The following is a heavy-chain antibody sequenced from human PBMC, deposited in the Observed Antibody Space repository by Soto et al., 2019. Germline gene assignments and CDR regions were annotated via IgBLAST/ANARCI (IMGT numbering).Heavy chain of an antibody. Sequence: SETLSLTCTVSGGSISSYYWSWIRQPPGKGLEWIGYIYYSGSTNYNPSLKSRVTISVDTSKNQFSLKLSSVTAADTAVYYCARNPWARGYSYGYYYYGMDVWGQGTTVTVSS. CDR2: IYYSGST. CDR3: ARNPWARGYSYGYYYYGMDV. CDR1: GGSISSYY. J-gene: IGHJ6*02. D-gene: IGHD5-18*01. V-gene: IGHV4-59*01.